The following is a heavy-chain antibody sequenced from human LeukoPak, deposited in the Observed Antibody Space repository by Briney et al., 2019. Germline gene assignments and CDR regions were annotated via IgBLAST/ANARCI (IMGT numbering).Heavy chain of an antibody. Sequence: ASVKVSCKAFGYTFTSHTITWVRQAPGQGLEWMGWINPNSGGTNYARKFQGRVTMTRDTSISTAYMELSRLRSDDTAVYYCARDSDYDILTSAFDIWGQGTMVTVSS. CDR2: INPNSGGT. CDR1: GYTFTSHT. V-gene: IGHV1-2*02. J-gene: IGHJ3*02. D-gene: IGHD3-9*01. CDR3: ARDSDYDILTSAFDI.